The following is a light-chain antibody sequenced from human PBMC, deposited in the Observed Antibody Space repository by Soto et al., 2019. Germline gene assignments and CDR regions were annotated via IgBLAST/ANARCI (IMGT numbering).Light chain of an antibody. CDR1: QSISTW. CDR3: QQYNTYWT. V-gene: IGKV1-5*03. Sequence: DSQMTQSPSTLSASVGDRVTITCRASQSISTWLAWYQQKPGKAPKLPIYKASSLESGVPSRFSGSGSGTEFTLTLSSLQPDDFATYYCQQYNTYWTFGQGTKVDIK. J-gene: IGKJ1*01. CDR2: KAS.